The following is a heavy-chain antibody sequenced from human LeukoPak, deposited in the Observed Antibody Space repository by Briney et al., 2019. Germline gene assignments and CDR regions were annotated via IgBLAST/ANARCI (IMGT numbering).Heavy chain of an antibody. Sequence: GGSLRLSCTTSGFTFGDYAMSWFRRAPGKGLEWVGFVRNKAYRGTTEYAASVKGRFTISRDESKSIAYLQMNSLKTEDTAVYYCSRDWTNIDYWGQGTLVTVSS. CDR2: VRNKAYRGTT. J-gene: IGHJ4*02. CDR1: GFTFGDYA. V-gene: IGHV3-49*03. CDR3: SRDWTNIDY. D-gene: IGHD3/OR15-3a*01.